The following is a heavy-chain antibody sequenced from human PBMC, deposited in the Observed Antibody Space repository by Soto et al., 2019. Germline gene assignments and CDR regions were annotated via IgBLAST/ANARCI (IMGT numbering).Heavy chain of an antibody. Sequence: ASVEVSCKASGYTFDSCARRWVRQDPGQRLEWMGWINAGNGNTKYSQKFQGRVTITRDTSASTAYMELSSLRSEDTAVYYCARSPVAGITGTSRSFDPWGQGTLVTVSS. CDR3: ARSPVAGITGTSRSFDP. J-gene: IGHJ5*02. V-gene: IGHV1-3*01. CDR2: INAGNGNT. CDR1: GYTFDSCA. D-gene: IGHD1-7*01.